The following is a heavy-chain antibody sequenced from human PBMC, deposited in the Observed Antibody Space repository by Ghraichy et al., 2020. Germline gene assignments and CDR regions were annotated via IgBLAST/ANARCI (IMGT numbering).Heavy chain of an antibody. V-gene: IGHV1-69*13. Sequence: SVKVSCKASGGTFSSYAISWVRQAPGQGLEWMGGIIPIFGTANYAQKFQGRVTITADESTSTAYMELSSLRSEDTAVYYCAREGISPGVDPLAAAGTVFNYWGQGTLVTVSS. CDR3: AREGISPGVDPLAAAGTVFNY. CDR2: IIPIFGTA. CDR1: GGTFSSYA. D-gene: IGHD6-13*01. J-gene: IGHJ4*02.